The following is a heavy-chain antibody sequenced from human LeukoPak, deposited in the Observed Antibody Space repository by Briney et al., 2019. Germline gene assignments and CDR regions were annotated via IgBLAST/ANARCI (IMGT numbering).Heavy chain of an antibody. V-gene: IGHV3-49*04. J-gene: IGHJ6*02. CDR3: SRGPIQLWLHNAMDV. D-gene: IGHD5-18*01. CDR1: GFTFGDHA. CDR2: IKSKAYGGTT. Sequence: GGSLRLSCTASGFTFGDHAMSWVRQAPGKGLEWVGFIKSKAYGGTTEYAASVKGRFTISRDDSKSIAYLQMNSLKTEDTAVYYCSRGPIQLWLHNAMDVWGQGTTVTVSS.